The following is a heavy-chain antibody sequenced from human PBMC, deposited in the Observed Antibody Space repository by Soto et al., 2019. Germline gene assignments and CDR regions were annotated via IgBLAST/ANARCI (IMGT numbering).Heavy chain of an antibody. D-gene: IGHD2-2*01. CDR1: GFTFSSYA. J-gene: IGHJ6*02. CDR3: ARYIPGGRYYGMDV. CDR2: IGESGTPT. Sequence: EVQLLESGGGLVQPGGSLRLSCAASGFTFSSYAMKWVRQAPGKGLEWVSVIGESGTPTYYADSVKGRFTISRDNSGNTLFLEMYSLRAEDTAVYYCARYIPGGRYYGMDVWGQGTTVTVSS. V-gene: IGHV3-23*01.